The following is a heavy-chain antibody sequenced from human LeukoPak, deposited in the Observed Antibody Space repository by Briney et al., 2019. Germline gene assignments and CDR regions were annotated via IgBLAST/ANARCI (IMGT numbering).Heavy chain of an antibody. V-gene: IGHV1-8*01. CDR2: MNPNSGNT. J-gene: IGHJ6*03. CDR1: GYTFTSYD. CDR3: ARGVAASYYYYMDV. Sequence: GASVKVSCKASGYTFTSYDINWVRQATGQGLEWMGWMNPNSGNTGYAQKFQGRVTMTRNTSISTAYMELSSLRSEGTAVYYCARGVAASYYYYMDVWGKGTTVTISS. D-gene: IGHD2-15*01.